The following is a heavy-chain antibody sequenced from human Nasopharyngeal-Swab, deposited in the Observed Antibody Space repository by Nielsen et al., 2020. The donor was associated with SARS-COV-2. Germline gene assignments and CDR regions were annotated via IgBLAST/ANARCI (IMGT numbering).Heavy chain of an antibody. CDR3: ATLYSSSWYYFDY. D-gene: IGHD6-13*01. CDR2: ISSSSSTI. V-gene: IGHV3-48*02. CDR1: GFTFSSYS. J-gene: IGHJ4*02. Sequence: GGSLRLSCAASGFTFSSYSMNWVRRAPGKGLEWVSYISSSSSTIYYADSVKGRFTISRDNAKNSLYLQMNSLRDEDTAVYYCATLYSSSWYYFDYWGQGTLVTVSS.